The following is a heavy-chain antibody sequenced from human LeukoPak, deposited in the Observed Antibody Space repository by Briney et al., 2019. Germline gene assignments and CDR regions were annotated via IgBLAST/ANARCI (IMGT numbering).Heavy chain of an antibody. CDR1: GGSISNYY. CDR2: ISTRGNT. J-gene: IGHJ4*02. D-gene: IGHD3-22*01. Sequence: PSETLSLTCTVSGGSISNYYWTWMRQPAGKGLEWIEHISTRGNTYYNPSHKSRLTMSVYTSKNQFSLKLSSVTAADTAVYYCARFAAPAYDSSGYYEGQDFDYWGQGTLVTVSS. V-gene: IGHV4-4*07. CDR3: ARFAAPAYDSSGYYEGQDFDY.